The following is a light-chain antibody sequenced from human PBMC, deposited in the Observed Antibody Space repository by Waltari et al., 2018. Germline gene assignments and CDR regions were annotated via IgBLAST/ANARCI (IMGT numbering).Light chain of an antibody. CDR3: QQYDSYPHT. V-gene: IGKV1-5*03. Sequence: DIQMTQSPSTLSASVGDRVTIPCRASQSISSWLAWYQQKPGKAPKLLIYMASSLESGVPSRFSGSVSGTEFTLTISSLQPDDFTTYYCQQYDSYPHTFGQGTKLEIK. J-gene: IGKJ2*01. CDR1: QSISSW. CDR2: MAS.